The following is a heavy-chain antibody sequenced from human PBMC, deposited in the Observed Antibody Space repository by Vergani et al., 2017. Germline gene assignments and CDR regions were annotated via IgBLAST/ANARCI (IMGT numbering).Heavy chain of an antibody. J-gene: IGHJ2*01. CDR3: ARGNEDSSGWPRYYWYFDL. CDR2: INHSGST. CDR1: GGSFSGYY. Sequence: QVQLQQWGAGLLKPSETLSLTCAVYGGSFSGYYWSWIRQPPGKGLEWIGEINHSGSTNYNPSLKSRVTISVDKSKNQFSLKLSSVTAADTAVYYCARGNEDSSGWPRYYWYFDLWGRGTLVTVSS. D-gene: IGHD6-19*01. V-gene: IGHV4-34*01.